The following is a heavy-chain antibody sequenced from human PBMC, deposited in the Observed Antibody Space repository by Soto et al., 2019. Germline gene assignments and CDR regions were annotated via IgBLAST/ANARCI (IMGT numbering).Heavy chain of an antibody. D-gene: IGHD3-22*01. CDR1: GYTFTSYG. CDR2: ISTYNGNT. J-gene: IGHJ4*02. CDR3: ARDYYDSSGYYYLGDYFDY. V-gene: IGHV1-18*01. Sequence: SVKVSCEASGYTFTSYGISGGRQAPGQGLEWMGWISTYNGNTNYAQKLQGRVTMTTDTSTSTAYMELRSLRSDDTAVYYCARDYYDSSGYYYLGDYFDYWGQGTLVTVSS.